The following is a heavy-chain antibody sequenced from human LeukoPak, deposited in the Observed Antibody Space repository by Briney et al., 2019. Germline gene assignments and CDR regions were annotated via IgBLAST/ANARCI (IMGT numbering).Heavy chain of an antibody. Sequence: GGSLRLSCAASGFTFSSYGMPWVRQAPGKGLEWVAVISYDGSNKYYADSVKGRFTISRDNSKNTLYLQMNSLRAEDTAVYYCAKANRDGYTYWGQGTLVTVSS. J-gene: IGHJ4*02. CDR2: ISYDGSNK. CDR3: AKANRDGYTY. CDR1: GFTFSSYG. D-gene: IGHD5-24*01. V-gene: IGHV3-30*18.